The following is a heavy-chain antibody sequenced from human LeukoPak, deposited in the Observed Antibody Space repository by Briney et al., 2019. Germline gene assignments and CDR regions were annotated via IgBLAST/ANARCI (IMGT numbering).Heavy chain of an antibody. CDR3: AHSARGSGTYYPYYFDY. D-gene: IGHD3-10*01. CDR2: IYWDDDK. Sequence: SGPTLVNPTQTLTLTCTFSGFSLSTSRVGVGWIRQPPGKALEWLALIYWDDDKRYRPSLKSRVTITQETSKNQVVLTMTNMDPVDTATYYCAHSARGSGTYYPYYFDYWGQGTLVTVSS. V-gene: IGHV2-5*02. J-gene: IGHJ4*02. CDR1: GFSLSTSRVG.